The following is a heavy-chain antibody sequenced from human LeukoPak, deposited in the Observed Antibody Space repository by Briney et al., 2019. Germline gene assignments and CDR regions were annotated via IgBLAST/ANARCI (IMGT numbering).Heavy chain of an antibody. J-gene: IGHJ3*02. CDR2: ISYDGSNK. CDR3: ARVYSSGYYFAAGAFDI. CDR1: GFTFSSYA. V-gene: IGHV3-30*14. Sequence: GGSLRLSCAASGFTFSSYAMHWVRQAPGKGLEWVAVISYDGSNKYYADSVKGRFTISRDNSKNTLYLQMNSLRAEDTAVYYCARVYSSGYYFAAGAFDIWGQGTMVTVSS. D-gene: IGHD3-22*01.